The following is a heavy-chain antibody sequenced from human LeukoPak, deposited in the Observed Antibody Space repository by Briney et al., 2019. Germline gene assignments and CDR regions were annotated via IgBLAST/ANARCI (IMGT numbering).Heavy chain of an antibody. J-gene: IGHJ6*03. D-gene: IGHD2-21*01. CDR1: GFTFSSYA. CDR3: AKDTWQFAPDYYMDV. Sequence: GGSLRLSCAASGFTFSSYAMSWVRQAPGKGLEWVSAISGSGGGTYYAGSVKGRFTISRDNSKNTLYLQMNSLRAEDTALYYCAKDTWQFAPDYYMDVWGKGTTVTVSS. CDR2: ISGSGGGT. V-gene: IGHV3-23*01.